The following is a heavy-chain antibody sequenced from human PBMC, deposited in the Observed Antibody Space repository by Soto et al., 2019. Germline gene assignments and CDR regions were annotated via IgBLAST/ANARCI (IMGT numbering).Heavy chain of an antibody. CDR3: ARDLTSVRGS. V-gene: IGHV1-69*01. CDR1: GGTFSRHS. Sequence: QVQMVQSGAEVKKPGSSARVSCKVSGGTFSRHSISWVRQAPGQGLEWMGGIIPIFDATQYAQKFQGRLTISAEVSTTTCHMDRSGLRPEDTAIYYCARDLTSVRGSWSQRTLVTVS. J-gene: IGHJ4*02. D-gene: IGHD3-10*01. CDR2: IIPIFDAT.